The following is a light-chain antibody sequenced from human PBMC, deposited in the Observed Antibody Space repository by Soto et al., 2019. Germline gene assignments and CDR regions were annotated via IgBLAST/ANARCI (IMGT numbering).Light chain of an antibody. CDR2: DAS. Sequence: DIQMTQSPSTLSSSVGDRVTITCRASQSISRGLAWYQQKPGKAPNLLIYDASTLESGAPSRFSGSGSGTEFTLTISCLHPDDFATYYCQHYSSVWAFGQGTKVDIK. CDR1: QSISRG. CDR3: QHYSSVWA. J-gene: IGKJ1*01. V-gene: IGKV1-5*01.